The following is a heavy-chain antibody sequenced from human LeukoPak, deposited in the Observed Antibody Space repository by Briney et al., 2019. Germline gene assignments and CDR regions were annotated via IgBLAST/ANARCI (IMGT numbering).Heavy chain of an antibody. V-gene: IGHV1-18*01. CDR3: ARDRSSGGIYYYYYMDV. CDR1: GYTFTSYG. D-gene: IGHD1-14*01. CDR2: ISAYNGNT. Sequence: ASVKVSCKASGYTFTSYGISWVRQAPGQGLEWMGWISAYNGNTNYAQKLQGRVTMTTDTSTSTAYMELRSLRSDDTAVYYCARDRSSGGIYYYYYMDVWGKGTTVIVSS. J-gene: IGHJ6*03.